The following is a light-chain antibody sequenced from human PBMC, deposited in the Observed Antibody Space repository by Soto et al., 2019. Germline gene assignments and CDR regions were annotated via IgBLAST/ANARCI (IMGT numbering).Light chain of an antibody. CDR3: SSYTRGSTLV. Sequence: QSVLTQPPSASGSPGQSVTISCTGTSRDVGGYIFVSWYQQHPGKAPKLMIYDVNKRPSGVSNRFSGSKSGNTASLTISGLQAEDEGNYYCSSYTRGSTLVFGGGTQLTVL. CDR2: DVN. V-gene: IGLV2-14*01. J-gene: IGLJ3*02. CDR1: SRDVGGYIF.